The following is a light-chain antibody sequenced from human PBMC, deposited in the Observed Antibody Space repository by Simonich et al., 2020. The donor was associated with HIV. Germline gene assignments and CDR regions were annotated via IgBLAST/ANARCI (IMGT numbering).Light chain of an antibody. Sequence: QSALTQHRSVSGSPGQSVTISCTGTRRVVGGYNYVSWYQQHPGKAPKLMIYDVSKRPSGVADRFSGAKSGNPASLTISGLQAEDEADYYCCSYAGSYDWVFGGGTKLTVL. CDR2: DVS. CDR3: CSYAGSYDWV. CDR1: RRVVGGYNY. V-gene: IGLV2-11*01. J-gene: IGLJ3*02.